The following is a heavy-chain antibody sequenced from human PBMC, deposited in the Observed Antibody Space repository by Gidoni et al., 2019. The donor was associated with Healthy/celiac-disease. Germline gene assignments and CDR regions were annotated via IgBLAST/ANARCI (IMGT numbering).Heavy chain of an antibody. Sequence: QVQLQQWGAGLLKPSETLSLTCAVYGGSFSGYYWSWIRQPPGKGLEWIGEINHSGSTNYNPSLKSRVTISVDTSKNQFSLKLSSVTAADTAVYYCARVNFGGMGYGDYGQVHPGHERWYDYWGQGTLVTVSS. D-gene: IGHD4-17*01. V-gene: IGHV4-34*01. J-gene: IGHJ4*02. CDR3: ARVNFGGMGYGDYGQVHPGHERWYDY. CDR1: GGSFSGYY. CDR2: INHSGST.